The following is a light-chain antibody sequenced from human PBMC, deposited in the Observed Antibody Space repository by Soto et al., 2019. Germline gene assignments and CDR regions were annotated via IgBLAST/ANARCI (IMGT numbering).Light chain of an antibody. Sequence: DIQMTQSPSTLSASVGDRATITCRASQSISSWLAWYQQKPGKAPKLLIYKASSFESGVPSRFSGSGSGTEFTLTISSLQHDGFATYYWQQYNSYWTFGQGTKVEI. CDR2: KAS. CDR3: QQYNSYWT. CDR1: QSISSW. J-gene: IGKJ1*01. V-gene: IGKV1-5*03.